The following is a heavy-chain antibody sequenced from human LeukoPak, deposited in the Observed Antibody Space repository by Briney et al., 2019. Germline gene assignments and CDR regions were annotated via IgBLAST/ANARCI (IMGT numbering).Heavy chain of an antibody. V-gene: IGHV4-34*01. J-gene: IGHJ4*02. CDR3: ARGVNLDSSED. CDR1: GGSFSGYH. CDR2: INHSGST. D-gene: IGHD3-22*01. Sequence: PSETLSLTCAVYGGSFSGYHWSWIRQPPGKGLEWIGEINHSGSTNYNPSLKSRVTISVDTSKNQFSLKLSSVTAADTAVYYCARGVNLDSSEDWGQGILVTVSS.